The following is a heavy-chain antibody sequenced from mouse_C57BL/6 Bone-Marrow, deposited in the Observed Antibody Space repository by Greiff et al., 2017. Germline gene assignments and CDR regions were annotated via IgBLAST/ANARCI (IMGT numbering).Heavy chain of an antibody. Sequence: QVQLQQSGAELMKPGASVKLSCKATGYTFTGYWIEWVKQRPGHGLEWIGEILPGSGSTNYNEKFKGKATFTADTSSNTAYMQLSSLTTEDSAIYYCARGHSSGYVPHYYAMDYWGQGTSVTVSS. CDR2: ILPGSGST. V-gene: IGHV1-9*01. CDR1: GYTFTGYW. J-gene: IGHJ4*01. CDR3: ARGHSSGYVPHYYAMDY. D-gene: IGHD3-1*01.